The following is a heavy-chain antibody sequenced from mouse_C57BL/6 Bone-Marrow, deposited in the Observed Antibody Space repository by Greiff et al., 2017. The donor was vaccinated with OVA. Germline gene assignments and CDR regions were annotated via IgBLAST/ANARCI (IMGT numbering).Heavy chain of an antibody. CDR3: AREGTTVVASFDC. J-gene: IGHJ2*01. CDR1: GYTFTSYW. D-gene: IGHD1-1*01. CDR2: IDPSDSYT. Sequence: VQLQQPGAELVKPGASVKLSCKASGYTFTSYWMQWVKQRPGQGLEWIGEIDPSDSYTNYNQKFKGKATLTVDTSSSTAYMQLSSLTSEDSAVYYCAREGTTVVASFDCWGQGTTLTVSS. V-gene: IGHV1-50*01.